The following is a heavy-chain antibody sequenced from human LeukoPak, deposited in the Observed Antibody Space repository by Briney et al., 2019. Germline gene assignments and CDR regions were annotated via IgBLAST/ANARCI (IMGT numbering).Heavy chain of an antibody. Sequence: GGSLRLSCAASGFSFSSYEMNWVRQAPGKGLEWVSYISSSGSTIYYADSVKGRFTISRDNAKNSLYLQMNSLRAEETAVYYCARDRGPAHSGWHGPPSNWFDPWGQGTLVTVSS. V-gene: IGHV3-48*03. CDR2: ISSSGSTI. CDR3: ARDRGPAHSGWHGPPSNWFDP. CDR1: GFSFSSYE. D-gene: IGHD6-19*01. J-gene: IGHJ5*02.